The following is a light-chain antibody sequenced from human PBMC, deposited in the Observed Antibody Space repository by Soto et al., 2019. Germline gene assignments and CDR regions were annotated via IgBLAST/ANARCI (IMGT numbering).Light chain of an antibody. CDR2: DVS. V-gene: IGLV2-14*03. J-gene: IGLJ1*01. CDR1: SSDVGGYNY. Sequence: HSVLTQPASGSGFPGQSITISCTSTSSDVGGYNYVSWYQHHPGKAPKLIIYDVSNRPSGVSIRFSGSKSDNTASLTISGLQPEDEADYHCSSYTTSNTRQIVFGTGTKVTVL. CDR3: SSYTTSNTRQIV.